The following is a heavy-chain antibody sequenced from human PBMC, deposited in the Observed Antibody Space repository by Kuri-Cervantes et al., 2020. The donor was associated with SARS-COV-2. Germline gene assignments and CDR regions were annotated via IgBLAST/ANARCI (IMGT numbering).Heavy chain of an antibody. Sequence: GGSLRLSCAASGFTFSNYGMHWVRQAPGKGLEWVAVISFDGSKQYYADSVKGRFTISRDKSKNTLYLQMNSLRAEDTAVYYCAKAGDIVVVPAAYFDYWGQGTLVTVSS. D-gene: IGHD2-2*01. CDR3: AKAGDIVVVPAAYFDY. V-gene: IGHV3-30*18. CDR1: GFTFSNYG. CDR2: ISFDGSKQ. J-gene: IGHJ4*02.